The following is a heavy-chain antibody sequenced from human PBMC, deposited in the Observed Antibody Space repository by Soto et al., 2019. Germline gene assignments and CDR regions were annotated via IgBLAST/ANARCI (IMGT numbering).Heavy chain of an antibody. Sequence: QVQLVQSGAEVKKPGSSVKVSCKASGGTFSSYAISWVRQAPGQGLEWMGGIIPIFGTANYAQKFQGGVTITADESTSTAYLELSSMRSEDTAVYYCARDGGSGSYYSDSFDYWGQGTLVTVSS. J-gene: IGHJ4*02. CDR2: IIPIFGTA. CDR1: GGTFSSYA. CDR3: ARDGGSGSYYSDSFDY. D-gene: IGHD3-10*01. V-gene: IGHV1-69*12.